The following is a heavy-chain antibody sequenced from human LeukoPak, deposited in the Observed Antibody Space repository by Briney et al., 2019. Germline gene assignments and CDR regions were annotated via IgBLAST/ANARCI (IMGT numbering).Heavy chain of an antibody. J-gene: IGHJ4*02. CDR2: ISAYNGNT. D-gene: IGHD3-22*01. V-gene: IGHV1-18*04. CDR3: ARVGADYYDSSGYYGY. CDR1: GYTFTGYY. Sequence: GASVKVSCKASGYTFTGYYMHWVRQAPGQGLEWMGWISAYNGNTNYAQKLQGRVTMTTDTSTSTAYMELRSLRSDDTAVYYCARVGADYYDSSGYYGYWGQGTLVTVSS.